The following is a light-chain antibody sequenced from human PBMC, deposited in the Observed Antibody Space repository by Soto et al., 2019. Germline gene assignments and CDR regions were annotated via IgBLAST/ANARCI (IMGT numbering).Light chain of an antibody. CDR2: EVT. V-gene: IGLV2-8*01. J-gene: IGLJ1*01. CDR1: SSDIGASNF. CDR3: SSFTGFSTV. Sequence: QSVLTQPPSAPGSPGQSVTISCTGTSSDIGASNFVSWYQQHPGKAPKLVIYEVTKRPSGVPDRFSGSKFGNTASLTVSGLQTEDEADYYCSSFTGFSTVFGSGTKVTVL.